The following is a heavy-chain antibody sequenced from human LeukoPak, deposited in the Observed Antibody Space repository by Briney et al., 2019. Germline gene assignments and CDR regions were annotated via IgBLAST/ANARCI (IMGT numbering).Heavy chain of an antibody. CDR3: TRDRGTSGYLP. CDR1: GFTFSSYS. J-gene: IGHJ5*02. V-gene: IGHV3-48*02. Sequence: GGSLRLSCAASGFTFSSYSMNWVRQAPGKGLEWVSYISTSSNTIHYADSVKGRFTISRDNAKNSLYLQMSSLRDEDTAVYYCTRDRGTSGYLPWGQGTLVTVSS. CDR2: ISTSSNTI. D-gene: IGHD3-22*01.